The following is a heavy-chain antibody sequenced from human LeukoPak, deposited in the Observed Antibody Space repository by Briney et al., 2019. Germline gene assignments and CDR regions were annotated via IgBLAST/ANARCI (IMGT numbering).Heavy chain of an antibody. Sequence: SETLSLTCAVSGYSISSGYYWGWIRQPPGKGLEWIGSIYHSGSTYYNPSLKSRVTISVDTSKNQFSLKLSSVTAADTAVYYCARWRQGGRFDYWGQGTLVTVSS. CDR1: GYSISSGYY. D-gene: IGHD1-26*01. J-gene: IGHJ4*02. CDR3: ARWRQGGRFDY. CDR2: IYHSGST. V-gene: IGHV4-38-2*01.